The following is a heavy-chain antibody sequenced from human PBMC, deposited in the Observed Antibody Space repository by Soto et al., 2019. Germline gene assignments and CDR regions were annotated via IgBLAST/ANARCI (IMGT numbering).Heavy chain of an antibody. D-gene: IGHD2-15*01. Sequence: PGGCMRLSCVVSLTTFSYYYMMWMLQAPGKGMEWVSGVSGSGDTTYYADSVKGRFTISRDNSKNTVYLQMNTLRVEDTAVYYCARARGYCIDNRCYSPLGYYYGRDGWRRGTTVIVSS. CDR1: LTTFSYYY. CDR3: ARARGYCIDNRCYSPLGYYYGRDG. CDR2: VSGSGDTT. V-gene: IGHV3-23*01. J-gene: IGHJ6*02.